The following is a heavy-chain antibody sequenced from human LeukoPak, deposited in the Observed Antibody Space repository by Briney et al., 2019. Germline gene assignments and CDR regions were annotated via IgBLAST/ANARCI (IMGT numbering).Heavy chain of an antibody. Sequence: GVSLRLSCAASGFTFSSYAMSWVRQAPGKGLEWVSGISGSGDNTYYADSVKGRFTISRDNSKNTLYVQVNSLGTEDTAAYYCAKGSYYDSSGSFYFDYWGQGTLVTVSS. CDR1: GFTFSSYA. D-gene: IGHD3-22*01. J-gene: IGHJ4*02. CDR3: AKGSYYDSSGSFYFDY. V-gene: IGHV3-23*01. CDR2: ISGSGDNT.